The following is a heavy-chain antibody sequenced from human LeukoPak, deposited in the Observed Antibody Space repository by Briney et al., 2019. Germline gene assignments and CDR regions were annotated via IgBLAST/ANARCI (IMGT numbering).Heavy chain of an antibody. CDR1: GFTFSSYG. V-gene: IGHV3-33*01. Sequence: GGSLRLSCAASGFTFSSYGMHWVRQAPGKGLEWVAVIWYDGSNKYYADSVKGRFTISRDNSKNTLYLQMNSQRAEDTAVYYCARESSGWSVDYWGQGTLVTVSS. CDR2: IWYDGSNK. CDR3: ARESSGWSVDY. D-gene: IGHD6-19*01. J-gene: IGHJ4*02.